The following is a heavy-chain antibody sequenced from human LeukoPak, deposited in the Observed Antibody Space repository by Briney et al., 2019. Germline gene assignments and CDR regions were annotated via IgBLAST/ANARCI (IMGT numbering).Heavy chain of an antibody. J-gene: IGHJ4*02. Sequence: GGSLRLSCAASGFTFSSYGMHWVRQAPGKGLEWVSAISGSGGSTYYADSVKGRFTISRDNSKNTLYLQMNSLRADDTAVYYCAKGYGQGYFDYWGQGTLVTVSS. D-gene: IGHD1-14*01. CDR2: ISGSGGST. CDR3: AKGYGQGYFDY. CDR1: GFTFSSYG. V-gene: IGHV3-23*01.